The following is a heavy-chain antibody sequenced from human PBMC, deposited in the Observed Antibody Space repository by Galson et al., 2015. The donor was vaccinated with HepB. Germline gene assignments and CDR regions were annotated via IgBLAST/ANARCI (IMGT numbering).Heavy chain of an antibody. Sequence: SLRLSCAASGFTFSSYGMHWVRQAPGKGLEWVAVISYDGSNKYYADSVKGRFTISRDNSKKTLYLQMNSLRAEDTAVYYCAKDVGRYSSGGDYWGQGTLVTVSS. J-gene: IGHJ4*02. CDR2: ISYDGSNK. CDR3: AKDVGRYSSGGDY. CDR1: GFTFSSYG. D-gene: IGHD6-19*01. V-gene: IGHV3-30*18.